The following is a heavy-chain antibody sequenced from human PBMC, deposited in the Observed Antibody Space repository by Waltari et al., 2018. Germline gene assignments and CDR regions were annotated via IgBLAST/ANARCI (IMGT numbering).Heavy chain of an antibody. V-gene: IGHV6-1*01. CDR1: GDSVPGNRVA. Sequence: QVQLQQSGPGLVKPSQTLSVTCALSGDSVPGNRVAWAWIRQSPSRGLEWLGRTYYRSKWSNDYAVAVKSRITINPDTSKNQFSLQLNSVTPEDTAVYYCARDIGDGVNGWHDPWGQGTLVIVSS. CDR3: ARDIGDGVNGWHDP. J-gene: IGHJ5*02. D-gene: IGHD2-15*01. CDR2: TYYRSKWSN.